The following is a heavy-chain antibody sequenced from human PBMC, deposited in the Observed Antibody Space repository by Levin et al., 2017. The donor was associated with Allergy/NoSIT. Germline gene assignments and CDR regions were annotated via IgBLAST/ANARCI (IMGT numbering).Heavy chain of an antibody. CDR1: GFTFSSYS. D-gene: IGHD6-19*01. CDR3: ASLRGGWPENYYYYGMDV. J-gene: IGHJ6*02. CDR2: ISSSSSYI. V-gene: IGHV3-21*01. Sequence: GESLKISCAASGFTFSSYSMNWVRQAPGKGLEWVSSISSSSSYIYYADSVKGRFTISRDNAKNSLYLQMNSLRAEDTAVYYCASLRGGWPENYYYYGMDVWGQGTTVTVSS.